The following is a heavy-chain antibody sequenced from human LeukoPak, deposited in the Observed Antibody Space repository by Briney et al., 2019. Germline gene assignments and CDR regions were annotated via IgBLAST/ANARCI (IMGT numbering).Heavy chain of an antibody. J-gene: IGHJ3*02. V-gene: IGHV1-2*02. D-gene: IGHD6-19*01. CDR1: GYTFTGYY. CDR3: ARDAGSSGWYIGDAFDI. Sequence: GASVKVSCKASGYTFTGYYMHWVRQAPGQGLEWMGWINPNSGGTNYAQKFQGRVTMTRDTSISTAYMELSRLRSDDTAVYYCARDAGSSGWYIGDAFDIWGQGTMVTVSS. CDR2: INPNSGGT.